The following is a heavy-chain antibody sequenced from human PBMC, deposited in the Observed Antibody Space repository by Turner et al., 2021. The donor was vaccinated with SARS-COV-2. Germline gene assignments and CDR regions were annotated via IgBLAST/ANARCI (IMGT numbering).Heavy chain of an antibody. V-gene: IGHV3-33*08. J-gene: IGHJ4*02. CDR2: IWYDGSNK. Sequence: QVQLVESGVGVVQPGRSLRLPCAASGFTFSSCGMPWVRQAPGKGLEWVAVIWYDGSNKYNADSVKGRFTISRDNSKNTLYLQMNSLRAEDTAVYYCATGSGSYYFSPTYYFDYWGQGTLVTVSS. CDR3: ATGSGSYYFSPTYYFDY. CDR1: GFTFSSCG. D-gene: IGHD1-26*01.